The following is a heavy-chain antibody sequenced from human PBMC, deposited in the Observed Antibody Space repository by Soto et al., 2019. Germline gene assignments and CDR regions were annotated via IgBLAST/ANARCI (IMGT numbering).Heavy chain of an antibody. CDR3: ARVLYRNGIHA. CDR2: IDPRNGGT. CDR1: GYIFSDYY. J-gene: IGHJ4*02. V-gene: IGHV1-2*02. Sequence: QVQLVQSGSDVTKPGASFTVSCKASGYIFSDYYIHWVRQAPGQGLEWMGWIDPRNGGTKYAQKFQDRLTMTTDTSTSTAFLELRRLRLDDTAVFFCARVLYRNGIHAWGQGTLVTVSS. D-gene: IGHD2-21*01.